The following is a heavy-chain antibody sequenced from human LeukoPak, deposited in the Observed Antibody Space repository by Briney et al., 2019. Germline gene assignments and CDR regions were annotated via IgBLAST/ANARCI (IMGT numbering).Heavy chain of an antibody. CDR1: GYSFTSYW. D-gene: IGHD3-22*01. J-gene: IGHJ3*02. CDR3: ARLSRYYYDSSGYHDAFDI. V-gene: IGHV5-51*01. Sequence: GESLKISCKGSGYSFTSYWIGWVRQMPGKGLEWMGIIYPGDSDTRYSPSFQGQVTISADKSISTAYLQWSSLKASVTAMYYCARLSRYYYDSSGYHDAFDIWGQGTMVTVSS. CDR2: IYPGDSDT.